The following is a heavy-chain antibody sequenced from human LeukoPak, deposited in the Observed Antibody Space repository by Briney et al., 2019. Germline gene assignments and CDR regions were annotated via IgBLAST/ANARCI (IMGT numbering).Heavy chain of an antibody. J-gene: IGHJ5*02. D-gene: IGHD3-10*01. V-gene: IGHV3-48*03. CDR2: IRSSGSTI. CDR1: GFTFSRSW. CDR3: ARAQGITMVRGTPWGFDP. Sequence: GGSLRLSCAASGFTFSRSWMTWVRQAPGKGLEWVSYIRSSGSTIYYADSVKGRFTISRDNAKNSLYLQMNSLRAEDTAVYYCARAQGITMVRGTPWGFDPWGQGTLVTVSS.